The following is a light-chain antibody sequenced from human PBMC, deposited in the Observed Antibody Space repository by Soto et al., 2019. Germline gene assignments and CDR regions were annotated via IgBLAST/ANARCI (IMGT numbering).Light chain of an antibody. CDR2: AAS. V-gene: IGKV1-8*01. CDR1: QGISSY. Sequence: AIRMTQSPSSLSASTGDSVTITCRASQGISSYLAWYQQKPGKAPKLLIYAASTLQSGVPSRFSGSGSGTDVTLTISCLQSEDFATYYCQQYYSYPRTFGQGTKVEIK. J-gene: IGKJ1*01. CDR3: QQYYSYPRT.